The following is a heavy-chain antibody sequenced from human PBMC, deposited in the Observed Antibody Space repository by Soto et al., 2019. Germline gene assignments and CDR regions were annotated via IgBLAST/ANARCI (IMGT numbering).Heavy chain of an antibody. V-gene: IGHV1-24*01. J-gene: IGHJ4*02. Sequence: ASVKVSCKVSGYTLTELSMHWVRQAPGKGLEWMGGFDPEDGETIYAQKFQGRVTMTEDTSTDTAYMELSSLRSEDTAVYYCCASGIYYHSSGYSSNFWGQGTLVTVSS. CDR1: GYTLTELS. CDR3: CASGIYYHSSGYSSNF. CDR2: FDPEDGET. D-gene: IGHD3-22*01.